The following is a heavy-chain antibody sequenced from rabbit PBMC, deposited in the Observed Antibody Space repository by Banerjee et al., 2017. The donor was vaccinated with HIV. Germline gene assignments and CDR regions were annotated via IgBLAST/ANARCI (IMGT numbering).Heavy chain of an antibody. V-gene: IGHV1S40*01. CDR1: GFSFSSSYW. J-gene: IGHJ6*01. CDR2: IWVGDSAGT. CDR3: ARDTGSSFSSYGMDL. D-gene: IGHD8-1*01. Sequence: QSLEESGGDLVKPGASLTLTCTASGFSFSSSYWICWVRQAPGKGLEWIACIWVGDSAGTWYASWVNGRFTISKTSSTTVTLQMTSLTAADTATYFCARDTGSSFSSYGMDLWGPGTLVTVS.